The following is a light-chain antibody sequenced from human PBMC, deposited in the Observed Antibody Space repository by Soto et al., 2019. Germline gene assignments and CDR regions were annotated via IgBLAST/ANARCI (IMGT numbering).Light chain of an antibody. CDR2: DVT. V-gene: IGLV2-11*01. CDR3: CSSASSHTDV. Sequence: QSALTQPRSVSGSPGQSVTISCTGTSSDVGGYNYVSWYQQHPAKAPKLMIYDVTKRPSGVPDRFSGSKSGNTASLTISGLQAEDEADYYCCSSASSHTDVFGTGTKVTVL. J-gene: IGLJ1*01. CDR1: SSDVGGYNY.